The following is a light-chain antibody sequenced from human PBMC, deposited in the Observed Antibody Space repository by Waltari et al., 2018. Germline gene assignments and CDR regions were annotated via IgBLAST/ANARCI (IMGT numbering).Light chain of an antibody. CDR2: EVT. J-gene: IGLJ1*01. Sequence: QSGLTQPAVVSGSPGQSITIPCTGPSSDVGNYNLASWYQQSPGKTPKRMVYEVTKRTSGVSDRFSGSKSGNTASLTIYGPQSEDEADYYCCSFAGLGIYVFGTGTKVTVL. CDR3: CSFAGLGIYV. CDR1: SSDVGNYNL. V-gene: IGLV2-23*02.